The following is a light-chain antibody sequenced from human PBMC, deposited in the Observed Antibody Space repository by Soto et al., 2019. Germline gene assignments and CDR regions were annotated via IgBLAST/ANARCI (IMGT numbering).Light chain of an antibody. J-gene: IGLJ1*01. V-gene: IGLV1-40*01. CDR3: SSYTSTRTYV. Sequence: QSVLTQPPSVSGAPGQRVTISCTGSSSNIGAGYDVHWYQQLPRTAPKLLIYNNINRPSGVPDRFSGSRSGTSASLAITGLQAEDEAVYYCSSYTSTRTYVFGTGTKVTV. CDR2: NNI. CDR1: SSNIGAGYD.